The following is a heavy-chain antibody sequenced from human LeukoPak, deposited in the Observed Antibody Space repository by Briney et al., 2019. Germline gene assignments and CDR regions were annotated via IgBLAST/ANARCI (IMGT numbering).Heavy chain of an antibody. CDR1: GGSISSYY. Sequence: SETLSLTCTVSGGSISSYYWSWIRQPPGKGLEWIGYIYYSGSTNYNPSLKSRVTISVDTSKNQFSLKLSSVTAVDTAVYYCARRGRYSYGYMWAFDIWGQGTMVTVSS. D-gene: IGHD5-18*01. CDR3: ARRGRYSYGYMWAFDI. V-gene: IGHV4-59*08. CDR2: IYYSGST. J-gene: IGHJ3*02.